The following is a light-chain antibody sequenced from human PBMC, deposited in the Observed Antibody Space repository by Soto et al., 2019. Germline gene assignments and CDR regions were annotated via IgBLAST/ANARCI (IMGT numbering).Light chain of an antibody. Sequence: QSVLTQPPSASGTPGQRVTISCSGSSPNIGSNYVYWFQLLPGTAPKLLIYRNNQRPSGVPDRFSGSKSGTSASLAISGLRSEDEADYYCAAWDDSLSGLVVFGGGTKLTVL. V-gene: IGLV1-47*01. CDR2: RNN. J-gene: IGLJ2*01. CDR3: AAWDDSLSGLVV. CDR1: SPNIGSNY.